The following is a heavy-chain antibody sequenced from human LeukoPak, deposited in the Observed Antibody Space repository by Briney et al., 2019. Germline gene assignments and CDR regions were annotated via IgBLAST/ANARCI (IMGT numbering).Heavy chain of an antibody. Sequence: ASVKVSCKASGYTFTSYGISWVRQAPGQGLEWMGWISAYNGNTNYAQRLQGRVTMTTDTSTSTAYMELRSLRSDDTAVYYCARGPFYYDSSGYYRGYFQHWGQGTLVTVSP. V-gene: IGHV1-18*01. CDR1: GYTFTSYG. CDR2: ISAYNGNT. D-gene: IGHD3-22*01. J-gene: IGHJ1*01. CDR3: ARGPFYYDSSGYYRGYFQH.